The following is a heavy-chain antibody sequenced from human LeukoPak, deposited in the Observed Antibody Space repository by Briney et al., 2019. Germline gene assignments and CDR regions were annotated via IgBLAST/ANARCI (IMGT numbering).Heavy chain of an antibody. J-gene: IGHJ4*02. CDR1: GGSISSNNW. CDR3: ARISKRAAAGPRTYYFYY. V-gene: IGHV4-4*02. CDR2: IYNSGST. Sequence: SETLSLTCAVSGGSISSNNWWSCVRPPPGKGLEWIGVIYNSGSTNYTPSLKSRVTISVDKSKNQFSLKLSSVTAADTAVYYCARISKRAAAGPRTYYFYYGGQGTLVTVSA. D-gene: IGHD6-13*01.